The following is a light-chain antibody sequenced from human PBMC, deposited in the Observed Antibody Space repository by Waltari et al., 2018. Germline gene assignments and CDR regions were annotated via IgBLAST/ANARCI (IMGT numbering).Light chain of an antibody. CDR1: SSYVGGYNY. CDR3: SSYTSSSTPKV. V-gene: IGLV2-14*01. J-gene: IGLJ2*01. Sequence: QSALTQPASVSGSPGQSITISCTGTSSYVGGYNYVSWYQQHPGKAPKLMIYEVSNRPSGVSNRFSGSKSGNTASLTISGLQAEDEADYYCSSYTSSSTPKVFGGGTKLTVL. CDR2: EVS.